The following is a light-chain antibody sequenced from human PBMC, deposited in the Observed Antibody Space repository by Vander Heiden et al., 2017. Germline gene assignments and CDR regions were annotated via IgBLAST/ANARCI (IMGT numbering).Light chain of an antibody. J-gene: IGKJ3*01. Sequence: EIVLTQSPATLPLSPGERATLSCRASQSVSSYLAWYQQKPGQAPRLLIYDASNRATGIPARFSGSGSGTDFTLTISSLEPEDVAVYYCQQRSNWPPFTFGPGTKVDIK. CDR3: QQRSNWPPFT. CDR2: DAS. V-gene: IGKV3-11*01. CDR1: QSVSSY.